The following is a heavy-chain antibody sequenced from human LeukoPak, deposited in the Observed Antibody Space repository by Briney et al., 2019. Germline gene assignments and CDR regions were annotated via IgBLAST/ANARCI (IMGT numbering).Heavy chain of an antibody. V-gene: IGHV4-59*08. Sequence: PSETLSLTCTVPGGSINSYFWSWIRQPPGQGLEWIGYISYRGGTNYNPSLKSRVTISLHTSKNQFSLRQSFETGVDKAVYYCARHGGGYSFDYWGQGTLVTVSS. CDR2: ISYRGGT. CDR3: ARHGGGYSFDY. J-gene: IGHJ4*02. CDR1: GGSINSYF. D-gene: IGHD5-24*01.